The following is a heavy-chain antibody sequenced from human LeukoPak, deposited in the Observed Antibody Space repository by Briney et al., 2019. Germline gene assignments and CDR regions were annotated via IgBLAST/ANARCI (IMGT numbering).Heavy chain of an antibody. Sequence: PSETLSLTCTVSGGSISSYYWSWIRQPPGKGLEWIGYIYYSGSTNYNPSLKSRVTISVDTSKNQFPLKLSSVTAADTAVYYCARVPPARYYYYYYMDVWGKGTTVTVSS. CDR3: ARVPPARYYYYYYMDV. V-gene: IGHV4-59*01. CDR1: GGSISSYY. J-gene: IGHJ6*03. CDR2: IYYSGST.